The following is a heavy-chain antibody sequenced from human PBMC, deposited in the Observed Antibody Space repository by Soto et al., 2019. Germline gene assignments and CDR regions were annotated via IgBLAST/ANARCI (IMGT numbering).Heavy chain of an antibody. V-gene: IGHV4-30-4*01. CDR3: ARDQFISTSYTGDYYYGMDV. Sequence: QVQLQESGPGLVKPSQTLSLTCTVSGGSISSGDYYWSWIRQPPGKGLEWIGYIYYSGSTYYNPSLKSRVTISVDTSKNQFSLKLSSVTAADTAVYYCARDQFISTSYTGDYYYGMDVWGQGTTVTVSS. CDR2: IYYSGST. CDR1: GGSISSGDYY. D-gene: IGHD2-2*01. J-gene: IGHJ6*02.